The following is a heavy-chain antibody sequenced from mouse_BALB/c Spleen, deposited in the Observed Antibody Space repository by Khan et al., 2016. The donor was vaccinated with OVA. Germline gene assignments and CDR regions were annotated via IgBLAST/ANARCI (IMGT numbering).Heavy chain of an antibody. CDR1: GYTFTSYW. D-gene: IGHD1-1*01. CDR3: ARIKKIVATYFDY. Sequence: VQLKQSGAELVKAGASVKMSCKASGYTFTSYWMHWVKQMLGQGLEWFAETNPTNGRTYYNEKFKSKATLTVDKSSSTAFMLLSGPTFEDSAVYYCARIKKIVATYFDYWGQGTTLTVSS. CDR2: TNPTNGRT. V-gene: IGHV1S81*02. J-gene: IGHJ2*01.